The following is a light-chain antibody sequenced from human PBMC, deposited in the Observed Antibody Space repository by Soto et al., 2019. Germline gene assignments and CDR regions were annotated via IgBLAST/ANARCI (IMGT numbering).Light chain of an antibody. J-gene: IGKJ1*01. CDR1: QRFXNSH. CDR3: QQRSNWPPTWT. Sequence: DIVLTQCPGTLSLSPGDRATLSCRASQRFXNSHLALFGQKPGQSTRLIXXVVCXRATGIPDRFSVSGSGTEFTLSISSLQSEDLAVEYCQQRSNWPPTWTFGQGTKVDIK. CDR2: VVC. V-gene: IGKV3D-20*02.